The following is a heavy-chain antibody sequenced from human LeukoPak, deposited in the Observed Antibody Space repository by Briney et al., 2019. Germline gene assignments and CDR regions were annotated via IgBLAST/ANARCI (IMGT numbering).Heavy chain of an antibody. V-gene: IGHV1-2*02. CDR1: GYTFTGYY. CDR3: ARDGSGSYYIDY. D-gene: IGHD3-10*01. CDR2: IDPNSGGP. J-gene: IGHJ4*02. Sequence: ASVKVSCKASGYTFTGYYIHWVRQAPGQGLEWMGWIDPNSGGPNYAQKFQGRVTMTRDTSISTAYMELSRLRSDDTAVYYCARDGSGSYYIDYWGQETLVTVSS.